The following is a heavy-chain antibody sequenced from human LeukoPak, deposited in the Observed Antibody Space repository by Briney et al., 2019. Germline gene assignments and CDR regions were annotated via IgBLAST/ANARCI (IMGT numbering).Heavy chain of an antibody. J-gene: IGHJ5*02. CDR2: IRSNSDGGTI. CDR1: GFTFSNAW. V-gene: IGHV3-15*07. CDR3: ATDFYDST. Sequence: GGSLRLSCATSGFTFSNAWMNWVRQAPGKGLEWVGRIRSNSDGGTIDYAAPVKGRFTLSRDDSKTTLYLQMNSLRTEDTAVYYCATDFYDSTWGQGTLVTVSS. D-gene: IGHD3-22*01.